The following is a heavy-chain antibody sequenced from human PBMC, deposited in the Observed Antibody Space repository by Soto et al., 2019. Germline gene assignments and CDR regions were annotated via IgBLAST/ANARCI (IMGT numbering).Heavy chain of an antibody. J-gene: IGHJ6*03. Sequence: GGSLRLSCAASGFTFSSYSMNWVRQAPGKGLEWVSYISSSSSTIYYADSVKGRFTISRDNAKNSLYLQMNSLRAEDTAVYYCAREPAATYYYYYYYMDVWGKGTTVTVSS. CDR3: AREPAATYYYYYYYMDV. CDR1: GFTFSSYS. D-gene: IGHD2-2*01. V-gene: IGHV3-48*01. CDR2: ISSSSSTI.